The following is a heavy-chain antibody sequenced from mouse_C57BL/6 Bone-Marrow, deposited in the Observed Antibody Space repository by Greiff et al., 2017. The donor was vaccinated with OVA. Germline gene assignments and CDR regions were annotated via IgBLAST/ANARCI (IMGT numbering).Heavy chain of an antibody. CDR1: GYTFTSYW. CDR2: IYPSDSET. D-gene: IGHD1-1*01. J-gene: IGHJ3*01. V-gene: IGHV1-61*01. CDR3: ARDYYGSSYWFAY. Sequence: VQLQQPGAELVRPGSSVKLSCKASGYTFTSYWMDWVKQRPGQGLEWIGSIYPSDSETHYNQKFKDKATLTVDKSSSTAYMQLSSLTSEDSAVYYCARDYYGSSYWFAYWGQGTLVTVSA.